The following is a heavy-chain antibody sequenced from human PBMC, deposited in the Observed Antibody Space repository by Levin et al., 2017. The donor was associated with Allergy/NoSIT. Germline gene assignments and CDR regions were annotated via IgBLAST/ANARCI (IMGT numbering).Heavy chain of an antibody. CDR2: IYYSGST. D-gene: IGHD2-15*01. CDR1: GGSISSSSYY. Sequence: ASETLSLTCTVSGGSISSSSYYWGWIRQPPGKGLEWIGSIYYSGSTYYNPSLKSRVTISVDTSKNQFSLKLSSVTAADTAVYYCARDRVVVAATHWFDPWGQGTLVTVSS. J-gene: IGHJ5*02. V-gene: IGHV4-39*07. CDR3: ARDRVVVAATHWFDP.